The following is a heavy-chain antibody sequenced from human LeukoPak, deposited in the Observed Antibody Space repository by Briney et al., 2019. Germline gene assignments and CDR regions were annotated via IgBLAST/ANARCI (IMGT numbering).Heavy chain of an antibody. CDR3: ARLKYYYDSSGSRAEYFQH. Sequence: PSETLSLTCTVSGGSISSYYWSWIRQPPGKGLEWIGYIYYSGSTHYNPSLKSRVTISVDTSKNQFSLKLSSVTAADTAVYYCARLKYYYDSSGSRAEYFQHWGQGTLVTASS. CDR2: IYYSGST. CDR1: GGSISSYY. V-gene: IGHV4-59*01. D-gene: IGHD3-22*01. J-gene: IGHJ1*01.